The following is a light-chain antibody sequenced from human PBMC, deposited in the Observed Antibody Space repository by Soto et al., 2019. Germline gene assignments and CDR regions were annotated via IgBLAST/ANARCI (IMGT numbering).Light chain of an antibody. CDR2: KAS. CDR1: QTINNL. J-gene: IGKJ4*01. V-gene: IGKV1-5*03. CDR3: QQYSSYPSLT. Sequence: DIQITHSRSTLSASVGDRVSITCRSSQTINNLMAWYQQKPGQAPKLLIYKASNLETGVPSRFSGSGSGTEFTLTISSLQPDDFATYYCQQYSSYPSLTFGGGPNVDIK.